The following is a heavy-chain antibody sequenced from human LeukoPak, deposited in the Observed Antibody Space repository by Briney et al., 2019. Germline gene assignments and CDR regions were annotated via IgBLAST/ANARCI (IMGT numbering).Heavy chain of an antibody. D-gene: IGHD1-26*01. V-gene: IGHV3-30*02. CDR1: GFTFSSYG. Sequence: GGSLRLSCAASGFTFSSYGMHWVRQAPGKGPEWVAFIRYDGSNKYYADSVKGRFTISRDNSKNTLYLQMGSLRAEDMAVYYCAKTKWELGYYFDYWGQGTLVTVSS. CDR2: IRYDGSNK. CDR3: AKTKWELGYYFDY. J-gene: IGHJ4*02.